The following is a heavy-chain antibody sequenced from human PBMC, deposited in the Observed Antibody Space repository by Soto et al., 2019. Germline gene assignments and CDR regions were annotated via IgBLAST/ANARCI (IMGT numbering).Heavy chain of an antibody. D-gene: IGHD3-10*01. CDR3: ATGSPGERFDP. J-gene: IGHJ5*02. CDR1: GGIFTTYT. CDR2: FIPLLGRA. Sequence: QVQLVQSGAEVKEPGSSVKVSCKASGGIFTTYTINWVRQAPGQGLEWMGMFIPLLGRAIYAQNFQGRVTFTADRSTSTGYMEVTSLRSEDTAVYYCATGSPGERFDPWGQGTLVTVSS. V-gene: IGHV1-69*08.